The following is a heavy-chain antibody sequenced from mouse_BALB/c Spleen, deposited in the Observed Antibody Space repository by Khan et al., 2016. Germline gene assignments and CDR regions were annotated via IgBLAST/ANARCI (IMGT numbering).Heavy chain of an antibody. CDR1: GYSITSDYA. CDR3: ARDYYGSSFFDC. CDR2: INYSGST. Sequence: EVQLQESGPGLVKPSQSLSLTCPVTGYSITSDYAWNWIRQFPGNKLEWMGYINYSGSTSYNPSLKSRISITRDTSKNQFFLQLNSVTTEDTATYDCARDYYGSSFFDCWGQGTTLAVSS. J-gene: IGHJ2*01. V-gene: IGHV3-2*02. D-gene: IGHD1-1*01.